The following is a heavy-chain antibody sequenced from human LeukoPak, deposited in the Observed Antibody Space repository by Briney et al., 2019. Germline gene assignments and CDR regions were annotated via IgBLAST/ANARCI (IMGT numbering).Heavy chain of an antibody. CDR2: TSAYNGNT. D-gene: IGHD2-15*01. V-gene: IGHV1-18*01. CDR3: ARDVGEGFCSGGSCSDY. J-gene: IGHJ4*02. CDR1: GYTFTNYA. Sequence: ASVKVSCKASGYTFTNYAISWVRQAPGQGLEWMGWTSAYNGNTNYAQKLQGRVTMTTDTSTSTVYMELRSLRSDDTAVYYCARDVGEGFCSGGSCSDYWGQGTLVTVSS.